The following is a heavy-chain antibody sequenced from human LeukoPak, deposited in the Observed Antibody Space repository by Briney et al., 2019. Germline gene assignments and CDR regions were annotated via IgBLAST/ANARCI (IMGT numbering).Heavy chain of an antibody. V-gene: IGHV3-53*01. CDR2: IYSGGST. CDR1: GFTVISNY. Sequence: GGSLRLSCAASGFTVISNYMSWVRQAPGKGLEWVSVIYSGGSTYYADSVKGRFTISRDNSKNTLYLQMNSLRAEDTAVYYCAARGSYADFDYWGQGTLVTVSS. D-gene: IGHD1-26*01. CDR3: AARGSYADFDY. J-gene: IGHJ4*02.